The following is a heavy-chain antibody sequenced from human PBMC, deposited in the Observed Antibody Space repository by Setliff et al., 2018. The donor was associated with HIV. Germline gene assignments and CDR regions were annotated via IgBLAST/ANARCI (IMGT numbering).Heavy chain of an antibody. J-gene: IGHJ4*02. V-gene: IGHV4-59*08. CDR2: IYYSGST. CDR1: GGSISSHY. CDR3: ARSQPDTIFGVVTFDC. D-gene: IGHD3-3*01. Sequence: SETLSLTCTVSGGSISSHYWSWIRQPPGKGLEWIGYIYYSGSTNYNPSLKSRVTISVDTSKNQLSLRLTSMAAADTAMYYCARSQPDTIFGVVTFDCWGQGKMVTVSS.